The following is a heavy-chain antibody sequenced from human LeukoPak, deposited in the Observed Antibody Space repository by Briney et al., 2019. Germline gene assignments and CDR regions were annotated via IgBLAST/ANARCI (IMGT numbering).Heavy chain of an antibody. CDR3: AREIRTRKMVYAFGDP. CDR1: GFTFSSYS. J-gene: IGHJ5*02. V-gene: IGHV3-48*01. Sequence: PGGSLRLSCAASGFTFSSYSMNWVRQAPGKGLEWVSYISSSSSTIYYADSVKGRFTISRDNAKNSLYLQMNSLRAEDTAVYYCAREIRTRKMVYAFGDPWGQGTLVTVSS. CDR2: ISSSSSTI. D-gene: IGHD2-8*01.